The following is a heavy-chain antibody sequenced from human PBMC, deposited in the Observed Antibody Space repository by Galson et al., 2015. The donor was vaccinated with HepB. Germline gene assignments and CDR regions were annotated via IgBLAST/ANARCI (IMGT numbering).Heavy chain of an antibody. Sequence: SLRLSCAASGFTFSSYGMHWVRQAPGKGLEWVAVIWYDGSNKYYADSVKGRFIISRDNSKNTLYLQMNSLRAEDTAVYYCARARSLCSSSSCDWGGYGMDVWGQGTTVTVSS. V-gene: IGHV3-33*01. CDR2: IWYDGSNK. CDR1: GFTFSSYG. J-gene: IGHJ6*02. D-gene: IGHD2-2*01. CDR3: ARARSLCSSSSCDWGGYGMDV.